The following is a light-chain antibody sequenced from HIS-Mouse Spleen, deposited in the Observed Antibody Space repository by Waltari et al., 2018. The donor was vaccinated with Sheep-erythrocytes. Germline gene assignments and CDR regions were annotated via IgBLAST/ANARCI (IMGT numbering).Light chain of an antibody. Sequence: QSALTQPPSASGSPGQSVTISCTGTSSDVGGYNYVSLYQQHPGKAPKLMIYDVSKRPSGVPDRFSGSKSGNTASLTISGLQAEDEADYYCCSYAGSYNHVFATGTKVTVL. CDR1: SSDVGGYNY. CDR3: CSYAGSYNHV. CDR2: DVS. V-gene: IGLV2-11*01. J-gene: IGLJ1*01.